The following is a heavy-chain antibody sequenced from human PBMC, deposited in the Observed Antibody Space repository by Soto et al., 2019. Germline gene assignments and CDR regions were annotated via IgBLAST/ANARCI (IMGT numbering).Heavy chain of an antibody. CDR2: ISGGSSYT. CDR3: AKTRVADSGYYFDH. CDR1: GLSFGDSY. Sequence: QVQLVESGGGLVKPGGSLRLSCAASGLSFGDSYMSWIRQSAGKGLEWLSYISGGSSYTKYAESVKGRFTITRDNARRSLFLQVNGLRADDMAIYYCAKTRVADSGYYFDHWGQGTMVTVSS. V-gene: IGHV3-11*05. D-gene: IGHD3-10*01. J-gene: IGHJ4*02.